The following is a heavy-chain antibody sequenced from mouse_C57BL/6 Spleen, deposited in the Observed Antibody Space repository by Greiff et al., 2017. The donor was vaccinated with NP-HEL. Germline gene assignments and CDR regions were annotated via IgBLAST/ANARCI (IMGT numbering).Heavy chain of an antibody. J-gene: IGHJ4*01. CDR2: IDPSDSYT. Sequence: VKLQQPGAELVMPGASVKLSCKASGYTFTSYWMHWVKQRPGQGLEWIGEIDPSDSYTNYNQKFKGKSTLTVDKSSSTAYMQLSSLTSEDSAVYYCARFGSNYVAMDYWGQGTSVTVSS. CDR3: ARFGSNYVAMDY. CDR1: GYTFTSYW. V-gene: IGHV1-69*01. D-gene: IGHD2-5*01.